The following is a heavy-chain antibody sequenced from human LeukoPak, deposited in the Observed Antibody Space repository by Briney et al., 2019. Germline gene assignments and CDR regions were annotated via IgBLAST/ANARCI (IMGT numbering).Heavy chain of an antibody. D-gene: IGHD1-26*01. J-gene: IGHJ4*02. CDR2: INTNTGNP. V-gene: IGHV7-4-1*02. CDR1: GYTFTSYA. Sequence: GASVKVSCKASGYTFTSYAINWVRQAPGQGLEWVGWINTNTGNPTYAQGFTGRFVFSLDTSVSTTYLQISRLKAEDTAVYYCASGPSYSGSNEYFDSWGKGTMVTVS. CDR3: ASGPSYSGSNEYFDS.